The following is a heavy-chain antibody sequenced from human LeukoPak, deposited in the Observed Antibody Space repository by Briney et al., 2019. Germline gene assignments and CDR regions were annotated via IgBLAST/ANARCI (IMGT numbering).Heavy chain of an antibody. Sequence: GGSLRLSCVASGFTFSNYLMNWVRQAPGKGLEWVSGISHSGSSIYYADSVKGRFTISRDNSKNTLYLQMDRLRVEDTAVYYCAMALDYWGQGTLVTISS. CDR2: ISHSGSSI. CDR3: AMALDY. V-gene: IGHV3-23*01. CDR1: GFTFSNYL. J-gene: IGHJ4*02.